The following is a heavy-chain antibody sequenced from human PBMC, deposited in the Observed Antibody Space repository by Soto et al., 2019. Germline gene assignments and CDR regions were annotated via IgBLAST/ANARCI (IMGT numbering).Heavy chain of an antibody. D-gene: IGHD2-15*01. J-gene: IGHJ4*02. CDR3: AKDRGPYCSGGSCYNKYYLDY. V-gene: IGHV3-30*18. CDR2: ISYDGSNK. CDR1: GFNFRSHG. Sequence: GGSHRLSYAAAGFNFRSHGMHCVRQTPGKGLEWVAVISYDGSNKYYADSVKGRFTISRDNSKNTLYLQMNSLRAEDTAVYYCAKDRGPYCSGGSCYNKYYLDYWGQGTLVTGSS.